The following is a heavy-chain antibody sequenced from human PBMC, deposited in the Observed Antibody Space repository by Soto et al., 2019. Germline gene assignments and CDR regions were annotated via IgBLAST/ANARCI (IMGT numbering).Heavy chain of an antibody. V-gene: IGHV4-4*02. CDR1: GAPISTGNW. CDR3: ARHSSYYYDSSAYYDS. J-gene: IGHJ5*01. Sequence: QVHLQESGPRLVQSSGTLSLTCGVSGAPISTGNWWTWVRQPPGKGLEWIGEIYHGGNTNYRPSRKSRVTISVVKSKHRFSLRLSSVTAADTAVYYCARHSSYYYDSSAYYDSWGQGTLVTVSS. CDR2: IYHGGNT. D-gene: IGHD3-22*01.